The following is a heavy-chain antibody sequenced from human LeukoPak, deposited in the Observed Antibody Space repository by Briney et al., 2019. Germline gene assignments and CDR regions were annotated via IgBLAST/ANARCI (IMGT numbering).Heavy chain of an antibody. CDR3: AKDKATVAAKGPFDY. CDR2: ISGSGATT. V-gene: IGHV3-23*01. Sequence: GGSLRLSCAASEFIFSNYAMTWVRQAPGKGLEWVSSISGSGATTYYADSVKGRFTISRDNSNNTLFLQFNSLRAEDTALYYCAKDKATVAAKGPFDYWGQGTLDTVSS. D-gene: IGHD2-15*01. J-gene: IGHJ4*02. CDR1: EFIFSNYA.